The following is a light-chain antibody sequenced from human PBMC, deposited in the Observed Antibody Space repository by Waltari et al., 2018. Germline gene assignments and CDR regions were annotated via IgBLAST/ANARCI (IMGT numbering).Light chain of an antibody. V-gene: IGLV1-44*01. Sequence: QSVLTQPPSTSGTPGQTVTISCSGSRHYIGSYTVNRYQQLPGTAPKLHIYSNNQRPSGVPDRFSCSKSGTSASLAISGLQSGHESDYYCAAWDDSLNGWVFGGGTKLTVL. CDR3: AAWDDSLNGWV. J-gene: IGLJ3*02. CDR1: RHYIGSYT. CDR2: SNN.